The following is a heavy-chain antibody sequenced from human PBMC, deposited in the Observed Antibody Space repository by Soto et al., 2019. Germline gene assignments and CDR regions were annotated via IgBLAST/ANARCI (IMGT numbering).Heavy chain of an antibody. V-gene: IGHV4-34*01. CDR2: INHSGST. J-gene: IGHJ4*02. D-gene: IGHD5-12*01. Sequence: SETPSLTCAVYGGSFSGYYRSWIRQPPAKGLKWIGEINHSGSTNYNPSLKSRVTISVDTSKNQFSLKLSSVTAADTAVYYCARGRGGIYSGSKSIDYSGQGILVT. CDR1: GGSFSGYY. CDR3: ARGRGGIYSGSKSIDY.